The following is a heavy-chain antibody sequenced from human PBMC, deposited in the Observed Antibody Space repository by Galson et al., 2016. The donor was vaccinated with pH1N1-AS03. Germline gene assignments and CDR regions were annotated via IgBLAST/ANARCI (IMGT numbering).Heavy chain of an antibody. CDR2: IRSVGDIK. V-gene: IGHV3-30*02. Sequence: SLRLSCAASAFTFSRYGMHWVRQAPGKGLEWVAFIRSVGDIKFYADSVKGRFTISRDNSKNTLYLQMNSLRTEDTAVYYCANREKAATGPFDYWGQGTLVTVSS. D-gene: IGHD6-13*01. CDR3: ANREKAATGPFDY. J-gene: IGHJ4*02. CDR1: AFTFSRYG.